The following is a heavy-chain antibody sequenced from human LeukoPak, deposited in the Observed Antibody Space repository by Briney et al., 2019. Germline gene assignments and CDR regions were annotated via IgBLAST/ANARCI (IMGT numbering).Heavy chain of an antibody. J-gene: IGHJ4*02. CDR3: ARDPGYGLGVDYGDY. V-gene: IGHV3-66*01. D-gene: IGHD3-10*01. CDR1: GLTVSGNY. Sequence: GGSLRPSCAAPGLTVSGNYMSWFRKPPGKALNWLSVIHRGGNTYYADSVKGRFTISRDSSKNTVFLQMDSLRAEDTAVYYCARDPGYGLGVDYGDYWGQGTLVTVSS. CDR2: IHRGGNT.